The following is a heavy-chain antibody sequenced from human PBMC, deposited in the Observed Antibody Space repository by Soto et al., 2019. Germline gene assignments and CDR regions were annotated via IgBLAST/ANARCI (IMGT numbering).Heavy chain of an antibody. CDR3: ARKYSSGWYNWFDP. CDR2: IKQDGSEK. V-gene: IGHV3-7*01. D-gene: IGHD6-19*01. CDR1: GFTFSSYW. Sequence: GGSLRLSCAASGFTFSSYWMSWVRQAPGKGLEWVANIKQDGSEKYYVDSVKGRFTISRDNAKNSLYLQMNSLRAEDTAVYYCARKYSSGWYNWFDPWGQGTLVTVS. J-gene: IGHJ5*02.